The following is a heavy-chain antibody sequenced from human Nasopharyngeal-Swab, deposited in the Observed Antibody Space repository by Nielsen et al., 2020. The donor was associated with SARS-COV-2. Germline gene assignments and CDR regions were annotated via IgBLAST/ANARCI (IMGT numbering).Heavy chain of an antibody. D-gene: IGHD3-22*01. CDR2: ISWNSGSI. Sequence: SLKISCAASGFTFDDYAMHWVRQASGKGLEWVSGISWNSGSIGYADSVKGRFTISRDNAKNSLYLQMNSLRAEDTAVYYCARGVYDSSGYYYPWGQGTLVTVSS. CDR3: ARGVYDSSGYYYP. V-gene: IGHV3-9*01. J-gene: IGHJ5*02. CDR1: GFTFDDYA.